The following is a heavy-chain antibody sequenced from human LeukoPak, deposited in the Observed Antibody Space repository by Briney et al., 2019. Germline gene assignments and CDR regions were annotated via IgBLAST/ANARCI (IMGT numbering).Heavy chain of an antibody. D-gene: IGHD3-16*02. J-gene: IGHJ4*02. CDR2: ISTSGNT. CDR3: ARAPYDYVWGSYREY. CDR1: GGSISSYY. Sequence: SETLSLTCTVSGGSISSYYWSWIRQPAGKGLEWIGRIGRISTSGNTNYNPSLKSRVTLSLDTSKNRFSLKLSSVTAADTAVYYCARAPYDYVWGSYREYWGQGTLVTVSS. V-gene: IGHV4-4*07.